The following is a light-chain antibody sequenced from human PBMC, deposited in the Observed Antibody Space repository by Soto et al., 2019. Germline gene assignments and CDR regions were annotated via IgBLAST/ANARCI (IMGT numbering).Light chain of an antibody. J-gene: IGKJ3*01. CDR2: GAS. CDR1: QAIKNF. Sequence: DLQMTQSPSSLSASVGDTITMTCRASQAIKNFLAWYQQRPGQAPTLLIFGASTLESGVSSRFSGSGHGTEFTLTINNMQPEDIASSYCQKYDRAPFTFGPGTTVDL. CDR3: QKYDRAPFT. V-gene: IGKV1-27*01.